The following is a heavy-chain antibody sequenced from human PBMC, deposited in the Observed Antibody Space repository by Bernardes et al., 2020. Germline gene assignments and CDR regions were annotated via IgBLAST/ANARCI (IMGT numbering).Heavy chain of an antibody. CDR1: GCTFPGYY. Sequence: ASVQVSCKASGCTFPGYYMPCVRQAPVHGLEWMGRINPNNGNTNYAQKFQGRVTITRDTSISTAYMELSRLRSDDTAVYYCAFVVGVVAATPAEYFQHWGQGTLVTVSS. CDR3: AFVVGVVAATPAEYFQH. CDR2: INPNNGNT. J-gene: IGHJ1*01. D-gene: IGHD2-15*01. V-gene: IGHV1-2*06.